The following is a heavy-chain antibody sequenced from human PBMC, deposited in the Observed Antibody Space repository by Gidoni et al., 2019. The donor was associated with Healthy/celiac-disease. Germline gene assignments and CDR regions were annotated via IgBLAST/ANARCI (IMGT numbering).Heavy chain of an antibody. CDR2: IYWNDDK. CDR1: GFSLSTSGVG. J-gene: IGHJ5*02. Sequence: QITLKESGPTLVKPTQTLTLTCTFSGFSLSTSGVGVGWIRQPPGKALEWLALIYWNDDKRYSPSLKSRLTITKDTSKSQVVRTMTNMDPVDTATYYCAHSSRPVLLWFGELLGWFDPWGQGTLVTVSS. D-gene: IGHD3-10*01. V-gene: IGHV2-5*01. CDR3: AHSSRPVLLWFGELLGWFDP.